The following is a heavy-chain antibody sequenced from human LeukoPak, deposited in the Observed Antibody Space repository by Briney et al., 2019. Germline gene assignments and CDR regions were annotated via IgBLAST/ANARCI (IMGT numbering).Heavy chain of an antibody. CDR1: GYTFTGYG. CDR3: ARAAEGGAAALNPPRRYYYYMDV. V-gene: IGHV1-18*01. CDR2: ISAYNGNT. Sequence: ASVKVSCKASGYTFTGYGISWVRQAPGQGLEWMGWISAYNGNTNYAQKLQGRVTMTTDTSTSTAYMELRSLRSDDTAVYYCARAAEGGAAALNPPRRYYYYMDVWGKGTTVTVSS. J-gene: IGHJ6*03. D-gene: IGHD6-13*01.